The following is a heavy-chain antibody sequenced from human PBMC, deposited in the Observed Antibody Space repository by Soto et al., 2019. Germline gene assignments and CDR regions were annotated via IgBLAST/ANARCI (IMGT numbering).Heavy chain of an antibody. CDR1: GYTLTELS. J-gene: IGHJ4*02. CDR2: FDPEDGET. CDR3: ATAADHYDYVWGSYHSPRYFDY. V-gene: IGHV1-24*01. Sequence: ASVKVSCKVSGYTLTELSMHWVRQAPGKGLEWMGGFDPEDGETIYAQKFQGRVTMTEDTSTDTAYMELSSLRSEDTAVYYCATAADHYDYVWGSYHSPRYFDYWGQGTLVTVSS. D-gene: IGHD3-16*02.